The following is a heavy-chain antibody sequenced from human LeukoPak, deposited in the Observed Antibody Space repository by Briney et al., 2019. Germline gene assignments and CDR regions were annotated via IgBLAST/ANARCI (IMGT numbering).Heavy chain of an antibody. D-gene: IGHD6-19*01. CDR2: IKSKTDGGTT. V-gene: IGHV3-15*01. Sequence: KPGGSLRLSCAASGFTFSNAWMSWVRQAPGKRLEWVGRIKSKTDGGTTDYVAPVKGRFTISRDDSKNTLYLQMNSLKTEDTAVYYCTTDHFSGWYDYYFDYWGQGTLVTVSS. J-gene: IGHJ4*02. CDR3: TTDHFSGWYDYYFDY. CDR1: GFTFSNAW.